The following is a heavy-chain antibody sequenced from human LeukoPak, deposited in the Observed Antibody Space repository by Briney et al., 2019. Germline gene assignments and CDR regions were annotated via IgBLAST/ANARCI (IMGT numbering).Heavy chain of an antibody. V-gene: IGHV1-18*01. CDR2: IGAYNGNT. Sequence: GASVTVSCTASGYTFTSYGISWVRQAPGQGLEWMGWIGAYNGNTNYAQNLQGRVTMTTDTSTSTAYMELRSLRSDDTAVYYCALISYCTTITCYFLDYWGQGTLVTVSS. J-gene: IGHJ4*02. D-gene: IGHD2-8*01. CDR3: ALISYCTTITCYFLDY. CDR1: GYTFTSYG.